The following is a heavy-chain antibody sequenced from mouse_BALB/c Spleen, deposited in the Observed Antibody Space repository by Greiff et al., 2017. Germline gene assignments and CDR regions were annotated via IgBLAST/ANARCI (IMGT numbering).Heavy chain of an antibody. CDR3: ARYKDYDVFDY. Sequence: EVQGVESGGGLVKPGGSLKLSCAASGFTFSSYTMSWVRQTPEKRLEWVATISSGGGNTYYPDSVKGRFTISRDNAKNNLYLQMSSLRSEDTALYYCARYKDYDVFDYWGQGTTLTVSS. J-gene: IGHJ2*01. D-gene: IGHD2-4*01. CDR1: GFTFSSYT. V-gene: IGHV5-9*03. CDR2: ISSGGGNT.